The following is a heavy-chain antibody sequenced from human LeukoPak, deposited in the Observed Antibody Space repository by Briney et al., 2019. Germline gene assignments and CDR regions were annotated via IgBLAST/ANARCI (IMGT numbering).Heavy chain of an antibody. CDR3: ARDGGYYGSGSPYYYYYMDV. CDR2: IYYSGST. Sequence: KSSETLSLTCTVSGGSISSYYWSWIRQPPGKGLEWIGYIYYSGSTNYNPSLKSRVTISVDTSKNQFSLKLSSVTAADTAVYYCARDGGYYGSGSPYYYYYMDVWGKGTTVTVSS. V-gene: IGHV4-59*01. J-gene: IGHJ6*03. CDR1: GGSISSYY. D-gene: IGHD3-10*01.